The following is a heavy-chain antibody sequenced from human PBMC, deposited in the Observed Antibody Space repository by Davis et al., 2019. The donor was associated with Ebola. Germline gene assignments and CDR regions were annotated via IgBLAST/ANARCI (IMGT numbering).Heavy chain of an antibody. Sequence: GESLKISCAASGFIVSDKYMSWVRQAPGKGLEWVSVIYRDGRTYYADSVKGRFTISRDNSKNTLHLQMNSLRVEDTAIYYCAKDTPNIWFDVWGPGTMVAVSS. CDR3: AKDTPNIWFDV. CDR2: IYRDGRT. D-gene: IGHD2-15*01. J-gene: IGHJ3*01. CDR1: GFIVSDKY. V-gene: IGHV3-53*01.